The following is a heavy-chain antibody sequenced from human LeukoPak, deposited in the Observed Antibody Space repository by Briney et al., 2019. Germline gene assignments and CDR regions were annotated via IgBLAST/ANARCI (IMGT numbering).Heavy chain of an antibody. D-gene: IGHD4-17*01. CDR1: GFTFSSYD. J-gene: IGHJ4*02. V-gene: IGHV3-48*01. CDR3: AKDPYSVTTSYLDY. Sequence: GGSLRLSCAASGFTFSSYDMNWVRQAPGKGLEWVSYIRTSSTTIYYADSVKGRFTVSRDNAKNSLYLQMNSLRAEDTAVYYCAKDPYSVTTSYLDYWGQGTLVTVSS. CDR2: IRTSSTTI.